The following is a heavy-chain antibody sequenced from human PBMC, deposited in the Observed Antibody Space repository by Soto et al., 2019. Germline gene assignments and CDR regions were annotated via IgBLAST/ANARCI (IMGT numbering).Heavy chain of an antibody. D-gene: IGHD3-16*01. V-gene: IGHV3-30*19. CDR2: TSYDGNNK. J-gene: IGHJ4*02. CDR1: GFRFKSYV. Sequence: QVQLVESGGGVVQPGTSLRLSCAASGFRFKSYVMHWVRQAPGKGLEWVAFTSYDGNNKDYGDSVKGRFTDSRDNSQNTRHLQKDILRPDDTALFYWARWGTTGGFDLWGQGTLVSVSS. CDR3: ARWGTTGGFDL.